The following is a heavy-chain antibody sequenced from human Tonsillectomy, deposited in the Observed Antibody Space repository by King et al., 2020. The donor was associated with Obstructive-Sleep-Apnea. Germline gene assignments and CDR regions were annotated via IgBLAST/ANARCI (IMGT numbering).Heavy chain of an antibody. CDR2: IRDKTNGGTT. D-gene: IGHD3-16*01. CDR1: GFSFDDYA. CDR3: SRGDNPADH. Sequence: VQLVESGGGLVQPGRSLRLSCTASGFSFDDYAMTWFRQTPGRGLEWVGFIRDKTNGGTTEYAASVKGRFTISRDDSKNIVYLHMNSLITDDTAIYFCSRGDNPADHWGQGTLVTVPS. V-gene: IGHV3-49*03. J-gene: IGHJ4*02.